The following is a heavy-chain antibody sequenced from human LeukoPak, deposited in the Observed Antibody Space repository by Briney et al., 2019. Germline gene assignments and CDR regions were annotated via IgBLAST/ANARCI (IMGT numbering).Heavy chain of an antibody. V-gene: IGHV3-21*04. D-gene: IGHD6-13*01. J-gene: IGHJ5*02. CDR3: AHGIAAAGT. CDR1: GFTFRDYT. CDR2: VSFGSSYI. Sequence: GGSLRLSCAASGFTFRDYTMNWVRQSPGKGLQWVSYVSFGSSYISYADSLKGRFTISRDNSKNTLYLQMNSLRAEDTAVYYCAHGIAAAGTWGQGTLVTVSS.